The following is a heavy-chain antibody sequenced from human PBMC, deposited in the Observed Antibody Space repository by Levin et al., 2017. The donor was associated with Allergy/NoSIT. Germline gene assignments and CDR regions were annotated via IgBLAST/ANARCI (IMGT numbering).Heavy chain of an antibody. Sequence: ETLSLTCAASGFTFSSYWMSWVRQAPGKGLEWVANIKQDGSEKYYVDSVKGRFTISRDNAKNSLYLQMNSLRAEDTAVYYCARKIEAFDYIWGSYYYFDYWGQGTLVTVSS. V-gene: IGHV3-7*01. CDR1: GFTFSSYW. CDR3: ARKIEAFDYIWGSYYYFDY. CDR2: IKQDGSEK. D-gene: IGHD3-16*01. J-gene: IGHJ4*02.